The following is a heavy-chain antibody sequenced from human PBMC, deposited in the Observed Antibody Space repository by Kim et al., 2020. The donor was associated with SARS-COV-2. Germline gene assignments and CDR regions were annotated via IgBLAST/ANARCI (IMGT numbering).Heavy chain of an antibody. D-gene: IGHD1-26*01. J-gene: IGHJ4*02. CDR3: AKHSQWELPGEFDY. CDR2: INARGGRT. V-gene: IGHV3-23*01. CDR1: GFTFSSYA. Sequence: GGSLRLSCAASGFTFSSYAMSWVRQAPGKGLEWVLSINARGGRTYYADSVKGRFTISRDKTKNTVFLQMNSLRAEDTAVYYCAKHSQWELPGEFDYWGQGALVTVSS.